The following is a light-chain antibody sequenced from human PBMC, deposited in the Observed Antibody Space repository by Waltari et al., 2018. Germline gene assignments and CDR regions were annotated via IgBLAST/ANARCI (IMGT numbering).Light chain of an antibody. CDR1: KIGSKS. CDR2: YDS. CDR3: QVWDSSSEHVI. V-gene: IGLV3-21*04. J-gene: IGLJ2*01. Sequence: SYVLTQPPSFSVAPGQTARITCGGTKIGSKSVHWYQQKPGQAPVLVMFYDSDRPSGIPERVSGSNSGDTATLTINRVEAGDEADYYCQVWDSSSEHVIFGGGTQLTVL.